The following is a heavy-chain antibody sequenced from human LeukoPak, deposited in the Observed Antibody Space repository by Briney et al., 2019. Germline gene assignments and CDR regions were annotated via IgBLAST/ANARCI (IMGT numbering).Heavy chain of an antibody. D-gene: IGHD3-10*01. Sequence: GGSLRLSCAASGFTFSSYAMSWLRQAPGKGLEWVSAISGSGGSTYYADSVKGRFTISRDNSKNTLYLQMNSLRAEDTAVYYCAKEGVWFGELFYDYWGQGTLVTVSS. CDR1: GFTFSSYA. V-gene: IGHV3-23*01. CDR2: ISGSGGST. J-gene: IGHJ4*02. CDR3: AKEGVWFGELFYDY.